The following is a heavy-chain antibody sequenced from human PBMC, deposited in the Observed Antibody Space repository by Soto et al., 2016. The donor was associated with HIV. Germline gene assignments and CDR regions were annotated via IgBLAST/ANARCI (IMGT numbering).Heavy chain of an antibody. Sequence: QVQLLESGPGRVKPSETLSLNCTVSGGSISSYYWSWIRQPPGKGLEWIGYVYYSGSTKYNPSLNSRVTISIDTSKNQFSLKLSSVTAADTATYYCARGYSGSYEMGLRVEFFQFWGQGTRGHVSS. CDR1: GGSISSYY. J-gene: IGHJ1*01. CDR2: VYYSGST. D-gene: IGHD1-26*01. V-gene: IGHV4-59*01. CDR3: ARGYSGSYEMGLRVEFFQF.